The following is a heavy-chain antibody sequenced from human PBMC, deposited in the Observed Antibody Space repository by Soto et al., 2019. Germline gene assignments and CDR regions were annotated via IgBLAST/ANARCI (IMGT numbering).Heavy chain of an antibody. D-gene: IGHD2-2*02. CDR1: GFTFSGSA. V-gene: IGHV3-73*01. Sequence: PGGFLRLSCAASGFTFSGSAIHWVRQASGKGLEWVGRIRSKAHSYATAYAASVKGRFSISRDDSKNTTFLQMNSLKTEDTAVYYCTRLGGDCGSTTCYKSYWGQGTLVTVPS. CDR2: IRSKAHSYAT. J-gene: IGHJ4*02. CDR3: TRLGGDCGSTTCYKSY.